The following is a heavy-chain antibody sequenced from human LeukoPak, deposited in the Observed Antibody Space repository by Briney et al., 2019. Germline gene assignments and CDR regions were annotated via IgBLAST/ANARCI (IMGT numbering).Heavy chain of an antibody. CDR3: ARGFSSNSFDY. V-gene: IGHV4-34*01. D-gene: IGHD6-6*01. CDR1: GGSFSGYY. CDR2: INHSGST. J-gene: IGHJ4*02. Sequence: PSETLSLTCAVYGGSFSGYYWSWIRQPPGKGLEWIGEINHSGSTNYNPSLKGRVTISVDTSKNQFSLKLSSVTAADTAVYYCARGFSSNSFDYWGQGTLVTVSS.